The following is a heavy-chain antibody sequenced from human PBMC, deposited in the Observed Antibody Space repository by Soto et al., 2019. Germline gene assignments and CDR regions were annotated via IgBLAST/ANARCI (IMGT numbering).Heavy chain of an antibody. D-gene: IGHD2-21*02. Sequence: QVQLVQSGAEVKKPGSSVKVSCKASGGTFSSYAISWVRQAPGHGLEWMGGIIPIFKKPHYPQNSRDRVTISADESTNTAFMELSSLRSEDTAMYYCARGREMGVVTPSFDPWGQGTLVTVSS. CDR3: ARGREMGVVTPSFDP. CDR1: GGTFSSYA. CDR2: IIPIFKKP. J-gene: IGHJ5*02. V-gene: IGHV1-69*01.